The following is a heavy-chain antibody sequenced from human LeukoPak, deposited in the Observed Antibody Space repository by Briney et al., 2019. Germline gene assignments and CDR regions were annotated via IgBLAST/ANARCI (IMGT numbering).Heavy chain of an antibody. CDR2: IRYDGSNK. D-gene: IGHD3-10*01. Sequence: GGSLRLSCAASGFTFSSYGMHWVRQAPGKGLEWVAFIRYDGSNKYYADSVKGRFTISRDNSKNTLYLQMNSLRAEDTAVYYCAKDLELLWFGESSLDYWGQGTLVTVST. CDR3: AKDLELLWFGESSLDY. V-gene: IGHV3-30*02. CDR1: GFTFSSYG. J-gene: IGHJ4*02.